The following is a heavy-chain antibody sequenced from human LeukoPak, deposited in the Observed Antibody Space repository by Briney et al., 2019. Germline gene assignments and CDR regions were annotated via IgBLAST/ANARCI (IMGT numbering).Heavy chain of an antibody. V-gene: IGHV4-59*02. CDR3: ATLVYSGSRYHFDT. Sequence: PSETLSLTCSVPNDSVKNYYLIWIRQPPGQGLEWIGNFLYSGTTTYRASLDSRLIISVDNSKNTVSLRLFSVTAADTAVYYCATLVYSGSRYHFDTWGQGTLVTVSS. D-gene: IGHD1-26*01. CDR1: NDSVKNYY. J-gene: IGHJ4*02. CDR2: FLYSGTT.